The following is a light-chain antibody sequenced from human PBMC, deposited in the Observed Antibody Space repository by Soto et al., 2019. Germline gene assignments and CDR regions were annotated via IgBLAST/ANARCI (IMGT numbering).Light chain of an antibody. CDR3: QQLNYYPLT. V-gene: IGKV1-9*01. CDR1: QGISNF. Sequence: DIQLTQSPSFLSASVVARVTIACRASQGISNFLAWYQQKAGKAPKLLIYAASTLQSGVPSRFSGSGSGTEFTLTITSVQPEDFATYYCQQLNYYPLTFGGGTKVDI. CDR2: AAS. J-gene: IGKJ4*01.